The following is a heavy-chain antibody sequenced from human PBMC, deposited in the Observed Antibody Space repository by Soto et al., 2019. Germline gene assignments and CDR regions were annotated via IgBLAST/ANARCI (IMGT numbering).Heavy chain of an antibody. CDR3: ARERGGSIRKKYYYYYMDV. Sequence: SETLSLTCAVYGGSFSGYYWSWIRQPPGKGLEWIGEINHSGSTNYNPSLKSRVTISVDTSKNQFSLKLSSVTAADTAVYYCARERGGSIRKKYYYYYMDVWGKGTTVTVSS. J-gene: IGHJ6*03. V-gene: IGHV4-34*01. CDR2: INHSGST. CDR1: GGSFSGYY. D-gene: IGHD3-10*01.